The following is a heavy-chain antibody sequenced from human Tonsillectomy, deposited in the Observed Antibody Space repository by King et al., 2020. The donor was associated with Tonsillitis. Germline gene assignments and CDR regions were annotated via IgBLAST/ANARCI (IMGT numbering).Heavy chain of an antibody. Sequence: QLVQSGAEVKKPGASVKVSCKASGYTFSSYDINWVRQATGQGLEWMGWMNPNSGNTGYAQKFQGRVTMTRNTSISTAYMELSSLRSEDTAVYYCARGKSLRRSCYSYYYYYYMDVWGKGTTVTVSS. D-gene: IGHD3-3*01. CDR3: ARGKSLRRSCYSYYYYYYMDV. CDR2: MNPNSGNT. V-gene: IGHV1-8*01. J-gene: IGHJ6*03. CDR1: GYTFSSYD.